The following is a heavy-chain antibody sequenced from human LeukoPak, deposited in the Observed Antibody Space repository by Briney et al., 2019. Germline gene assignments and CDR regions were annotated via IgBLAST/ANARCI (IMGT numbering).Heavy chain of an antibody. D-gene: IGHD3-22*01. V-gene: IGHV3-66*01. CDR3: ATLRAVVAFDDFDI. Sequence: PGGSLRLSCAASGFTVSSNYMSWVRQAPGKGLEWVSVIYSGGSTYYADSVKGRFTISRDNAKNTLYLQMNSLRAAATAVYYCATLRAVVAFDDFDIWGQGTTVTVSS. CDR2: IYSGGST. J-gene: IGHJ3*02. CDR1: GFTVSSNY.